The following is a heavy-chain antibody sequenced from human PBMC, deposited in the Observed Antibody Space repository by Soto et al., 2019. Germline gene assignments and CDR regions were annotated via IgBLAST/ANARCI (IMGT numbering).Heavy chain of an antibody. D-gene: IGHD3-3*01. Sequence: GGSLRLSCAASGFSFSSYGMHWVRQAPGKGLEWVAMISSGGTDEYYADSVKGRFTISRDNSKKSLYLQMNSLRAEDTAVYYCARDCYDFWSGSEHYGMDAWGQGTTVTVSS. V-gene: IGHV3-30*03. CDR3: ARDCYDFWSGSEHYGMDA. CDR2: ISSGGTDE. J-gene: IGHJ6*02. CDR1: GFSFSSYG.